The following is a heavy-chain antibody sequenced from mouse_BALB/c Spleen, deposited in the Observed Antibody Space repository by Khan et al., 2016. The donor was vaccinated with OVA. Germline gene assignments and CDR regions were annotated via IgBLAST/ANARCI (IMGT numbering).Heavy chain of an antibody. Sequence: QVQLQQSGAELVRPGASVKLSCKASGYTFNSYWMNWVRQRPRQGLEWIGKINPSDGESHYNQMFKDKATLTVDKSSGTAYMQLSSLTSEDSAVSCCARSAKYDYDPSWFAYWGQGTLVTVSA. CDR3: ARSAKYDYDPSWFAY. V-gene: IGHV1-52*01. J-gene: IGHJ3*01. CDR2: INPSDGES. D-gene: IGHD2-4*01. CDR1: GYTFNSYW.